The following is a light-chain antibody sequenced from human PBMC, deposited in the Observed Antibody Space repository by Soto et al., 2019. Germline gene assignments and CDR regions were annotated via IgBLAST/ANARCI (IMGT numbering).Light chain of an antibody. CDR3: QQRSNWPPYT. J-gene: IGKJ2*01. CDR1: QRVSSY. CDR2: DAS. Sequence: EIVLTQSPSTLSLSPGERATLSCRASQRVSSYLAWYQQKPGQAPRLLIYDASNRATGIPARFSGSGSGTDFTLTISSLKPEDFAVYYCQQRSNWPPYTFGQGTKLEIK. V-gene: IGKV3-11*01.